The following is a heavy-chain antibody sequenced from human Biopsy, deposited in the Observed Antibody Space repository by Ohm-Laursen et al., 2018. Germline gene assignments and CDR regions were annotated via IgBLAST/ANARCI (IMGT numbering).Heavy chain of an antibody. Sequence: SETLSLTCVVSGFSLNTNYYWGWIRQAPGKGLEWIGEINHSGRTNYNPSLKSRVTISVDTSKNQFSLKVRSVTAADTAVYYCVRGVDYYDPYHYYALDVWGQGTTVTVSS. J-gene: IGHJ6*02. CDR2: INHSGRT. CDR1: GFSLNTNYY. V-gene: IGHV4-34*01. CDR3: VRGVDYYDPYHYYALDV. D-gene: IGHD3-22*01.